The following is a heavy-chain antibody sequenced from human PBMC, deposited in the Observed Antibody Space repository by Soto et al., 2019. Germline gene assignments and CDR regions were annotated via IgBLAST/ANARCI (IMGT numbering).Heavy chain of an antibody. V-gene: IGHV4-31*03. J-gene: IGHJ3*02. CDR3: ARDGTTVVTPDAFDI. CDR1: GGSISSGGYY. CDR2: IYYSGST. D-gene: IGHD4-17*01. Sequence: QVQLQESGPGLVKPSQTLSLTCTVSGGSISSGGYYWSWIRQHPGKGLEWIGYIYYSGSTYYNPSLKSRVTISVDTSKNQFSLKLSSVTAADTAVYYCARDGTTVVTPDAFDIWGQGTMVTVSS.